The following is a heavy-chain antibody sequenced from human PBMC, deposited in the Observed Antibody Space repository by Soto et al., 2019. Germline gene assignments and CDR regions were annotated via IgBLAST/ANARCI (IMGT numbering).Heavy chain of an antibody. CDR2: IYYAGTT. Sequence: SETLSLTCTVSGGSISPYYWSWIRQPPGKGLEWIGYIYYAGTTSYNPSLKSRVSITLETSKSQFSLRLTSVTASDTAVYYCASLGEFYQSSAPWGKGTVVTVTS. CDR3: ASLGEFYQSSAP. V-gene: IGHV4-59*08. D-gene: IGHD2-2*01. J-gene: IGHJ5*02. CDR1: GGSISPYY.